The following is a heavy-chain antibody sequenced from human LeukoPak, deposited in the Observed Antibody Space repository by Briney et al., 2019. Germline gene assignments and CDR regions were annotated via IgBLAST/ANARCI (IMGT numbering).Heavy chain of an antibody. J-gene: IGHJ1*01. CDR1: GYTFTSYG. D-gene: IGHD6-19*01. V-gene: IGHV1-18*01. Sequence: ASVTVSCKASGYTFTSYGISWVRQAPGQGLEWMGWISAYNGNTNYAQKLQGRVTMTTDTSTSTAYMELRSLRSDDTAVYYCARTRIAVAANLALDFQHWGQGTLVTVSS. CDR3: ARTRIAVAANLALDFQH. CDR2: ISAYNGNT.